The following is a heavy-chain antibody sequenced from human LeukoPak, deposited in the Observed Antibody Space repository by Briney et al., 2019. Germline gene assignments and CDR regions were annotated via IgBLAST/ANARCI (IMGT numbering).Heavy chain of an antibody. V-gene: IGHV1-8*01. CDR2: MNPNSGNT. Sequence: GASVKVSCKASGYTFTSYDINWVRQATGQGLEWMGWMNPNSGNTGYAQKFQGRVTMTRNTSISTAYMELSSLRSEDTAVYYCAKDGGYEAGMDVWGQGTTVTVSS. D-gene: IGHD2-2*01. CDR3: AKDGGYEAGMDV. J-gene: IGHJ6*02. CDR1: GYTFTSYD.